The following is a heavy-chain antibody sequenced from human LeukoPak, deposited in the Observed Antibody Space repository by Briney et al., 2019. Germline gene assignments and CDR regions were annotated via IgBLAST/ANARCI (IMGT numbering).Heavy chain of an antibody. Sequence: ASVKVSCKASGYTFTGYYVHWLRQAPGQGLEWMVWINGNSGGTKYAQKFQGRVTMTRDTSISTAYMELSRLRSDDTAVYFCARDQATVATPWWDHWGQGTLVTVSS. V-gene: IGHV1-2*02. D-gene: IGHD4-23*01. J-gene: IGHJ4*02. CDR1: GYTFTGYY. CDR3: ARDQATVATPWWDH. CDR2: INGNSGGT.